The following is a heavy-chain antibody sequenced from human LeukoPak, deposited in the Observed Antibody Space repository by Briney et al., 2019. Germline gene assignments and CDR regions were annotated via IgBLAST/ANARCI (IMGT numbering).Heavy chain of an antibody. CDR2: IYYSGST. CDR3: ASTYCSGGSCSTNFDY. V-gene: IGHV4-59*08. D-gene: IGHD2-15*01. J-gene: IGHJ4*02. CDR1: GGSISSYY. Sequence: SETLSLTCTVSGGSISSYYWSWIRQPPGKGLEWIGYIYYSGSTNYNPSLKSRVTTSVDTSKNQFSLKLSSVTAADTAVYYCASTYCSGGSCSTNFDYWGQGTLVTVSS.